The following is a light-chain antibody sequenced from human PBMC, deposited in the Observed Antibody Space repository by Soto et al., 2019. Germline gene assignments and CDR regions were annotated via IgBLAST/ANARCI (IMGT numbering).Light chain of an antibody. V-gene: IGKV3-20*01. Sequence: EIVLAQSPGTLSLSPGERATLSCRASQSVTSTYLAWYQQRPGQAPRLLVYATSTRAVGVPDRFTGSGSGTDFTLTISNLQSEDFAVYYCQQYNTWPRTFGQRTKVEMK. CDR3: QQYNTWPRT. CDR1: QSVTSTY. J-gene: IGKJ1*01. CDR2: ATS.